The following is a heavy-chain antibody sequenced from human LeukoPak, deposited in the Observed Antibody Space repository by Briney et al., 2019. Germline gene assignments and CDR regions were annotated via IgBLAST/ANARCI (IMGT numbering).Heavy chain of an antibody. CDR2: IYTSGST. CDR3: ARGRIYYGSGSYYLRRGYYFDY. D-gene: IGHD3-10*01. CDR1: GGSISSYY. Sequence: SETLSLTCTVSGGSISSYYWGWIRQPAGKGLEWIGRIYTSGSTNYNPSLKSRVTISVDTSKNQFSLKLSSVTAADTAVYYCARGRIYYGSGSYYLRRGYYFDYWGQGTLVTVSS. V-gene: IGHV4-4*07. J-gene: IGHJ4*02.